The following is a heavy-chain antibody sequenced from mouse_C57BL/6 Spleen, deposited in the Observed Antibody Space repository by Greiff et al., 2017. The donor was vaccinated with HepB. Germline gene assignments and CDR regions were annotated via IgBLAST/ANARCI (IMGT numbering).Heavy chain of an antibody. D-gene: IGHD2-12*01. J-gene: IGHJ3*01. Sequence: VQLQESGAELVRPGTSVKVSCKASGYAFTNYLIEWVKQRPGQGLEWIGVINPGSGGTNYNEKFKGKATLTADKSSSTAYMQLSSLTSEDSAVYFCAGLLYAYWGQGTLVTVSA. CDR1: GYAFTNYL. V-gene: IGHV1-54*01. CDR3: AGLLYAY. CDR2: INPGSGGT.